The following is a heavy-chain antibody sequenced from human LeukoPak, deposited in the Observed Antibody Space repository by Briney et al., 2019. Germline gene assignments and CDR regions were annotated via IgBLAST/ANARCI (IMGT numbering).Heavy chain of an antibody. CDR1: GYSFTSYW. Sequence: GESLRISCKGSGYSFTSYWISWVRQMPGKGPEWMGKIDPSDSYTNYSPSFQGHVTFSADKSISTAYLQWSSLKASDTAMYFCARERYYFDSRGYYYYDYWGQGTLVTVSS. D-gene: IGHD3-22*01. J-gene: IGHJ4*02. CDR2: IDPSDSYT. CDR3: ARERYYFDSRGYYYYDY. V-gene: IGHV5-10-1*01.